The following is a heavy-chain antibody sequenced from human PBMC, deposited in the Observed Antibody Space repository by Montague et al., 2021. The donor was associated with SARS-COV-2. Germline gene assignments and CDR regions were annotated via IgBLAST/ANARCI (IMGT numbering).Heavy chain of an antibody. V-gene: IGHV3-21*01. J-gene: IGHJ6*02. D-gene: IGHD3-10*01. CDR1: GFTFSSYS. CDR3: ARDPLDYGLWSSGSYYNAYYYYYGMDV. CDR2: ISGSSSYI. Sequence: SLRLSCAASGFTFSSYSMNWVRQAPGKGLEWVSSISGSSSYIYYADSVKGRFTISRDNAKNSLYLQMNSLRAEDTAVYYCARDPLDYGLWSSGSYYNAYYYYYGMDVWGQGTTVTVSS.